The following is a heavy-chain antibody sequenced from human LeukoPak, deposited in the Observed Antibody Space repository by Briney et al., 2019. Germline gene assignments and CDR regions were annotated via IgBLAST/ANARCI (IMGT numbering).Heavy chain of an antibody. D-gene: IGHD2-2*01. Sequence: AGGSLRLSCTAPGFTLSGSHMHWVRQAPGKGLEWVGHIRRNYETAYGASVKGRFTISRDDSKNMAYLHMNSLRSEDTAFYFCARQTNSCHDYWGQGTLVTVSS. CDR1: GFTLSGSH. V-gene: IGHV3-73*01. CDR3: ARQTNSCHDY. CDR2: IRRNYET. J-gene: IGHJ4*02.